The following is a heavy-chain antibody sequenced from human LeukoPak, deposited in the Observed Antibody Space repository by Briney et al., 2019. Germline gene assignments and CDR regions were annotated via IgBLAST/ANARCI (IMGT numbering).Heavy chain of an antibody. CDR3: ARDSSSIPNYFDY. D-gene: IGHD6-19*01. J-gene: IGHJ4*02. CDR1: GFTVSTHY. V-gene: IGHV3-53*01. CDR2: LYSRGDT. Sequence: GGSLRLSCAASGFTVSTHYMSWVRQAPGKGLEWVSLLYSRGDTFYADSVKGRFTISRDISKNTLYLQMNSLPAEDTAVYFCARDSSSIPNYFDYWGQGTLVTVSS.